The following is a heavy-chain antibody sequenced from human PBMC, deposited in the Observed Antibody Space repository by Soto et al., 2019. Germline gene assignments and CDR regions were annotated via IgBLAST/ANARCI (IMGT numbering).Heavy chain of an antibody. CDR3: ASSGGYDFWSGYPYSSDY. D-gene: IGHD3-3*01. V-gene: IGHV4-34*01. CDR1: GGSFSGYY. Sequence: PSETVSLTCVVYGGSFSGYYWNWIRQPPGKGLEWIGEINHSGSTNYSPSLKSRVTLSVDTSKNQFSLKLHSVTAADTAVYYCASSGGYDFWSGYPYSSDYPGPGPLVPVSP. J-gene: IGHJ4*01. CDR2: INHSGST.